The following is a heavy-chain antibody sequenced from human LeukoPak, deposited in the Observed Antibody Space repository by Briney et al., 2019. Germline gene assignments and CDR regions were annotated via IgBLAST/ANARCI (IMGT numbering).Heavy chain of an antibody. Sequence: GGSLRLSCAASRFTFSTYAMSWVRQAPGRGLEWVSTISNSDGSTYYADSVRGRFTISRDNSENTLYLQMNSLRADDTAVYYCAKATGYLLWGQGTLVTVSS. V-gene: IGHV3-23*01. CDR1: RFTFSTYA. J-gene: IGHJ4*02. CDR2: ISNSDGST. CDR3: AKATGYLL. D-gene: IGHD1-14*01.